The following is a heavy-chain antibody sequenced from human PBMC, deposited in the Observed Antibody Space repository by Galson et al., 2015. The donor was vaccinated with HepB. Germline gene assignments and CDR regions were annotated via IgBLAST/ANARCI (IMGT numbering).Heavy chain of an antibody. V-gene: IGHV5-51*01. CDR3: AIEICSGGNCNPDY. CDR1: GYPFSNHW. J-gene: IGHJ4*02. D-gene: IGHD2-15*01. CDR2: IYPGDSDT. Sequence: SGAEVKKPGESLRISCEGSGYPFSNHWIGWLRQVPGRGLEWMGIIYPGDSDTRYSPSFEGRVTISADKSISAAFLEWSSLKASDTGIYYCAIEICSGGNCNPDYWGQGTLVTVPA.